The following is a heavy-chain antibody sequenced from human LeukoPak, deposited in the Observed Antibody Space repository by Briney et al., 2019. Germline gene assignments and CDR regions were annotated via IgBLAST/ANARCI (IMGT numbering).Heavy chain of an antibody. CDR3: ARDPARRGYYYYMDV. CDR2: ISYDGSNK. CDR1: GFTFSSYA. J-gene: IGHJ6*03. D-gene: IGHD6-6*01. V-gene: IGHV3-30*01. Sequence: GGSLRLSCAASGFTFSSYAMHWVRQAPGKGLEWVAVISYDGSNKYYAASVKGRFTISRDNSKNTLYLQMNSLRAEDTAVYYCARDPARRGYYYYMDVWGKGTTVTVSS.